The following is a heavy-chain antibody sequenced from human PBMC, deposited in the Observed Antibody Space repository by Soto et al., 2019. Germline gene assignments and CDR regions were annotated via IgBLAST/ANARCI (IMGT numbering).Heavy chain of an antibody. D-gene: IGHD1-26*01. J-gene: IGHJ4*02. CDR1: GFTFSNDW. V-gene: IGHV3-74*01. CDR3: ARGRRGASSFDY. CDR2: IKYDGSAT. Sequence: EVQLVESGGGLVQPGGSLRLSCAASGFTFSNDWMHWVRQAPGKGLVWVARIKYDGSATNYADSVQGRFTISRDNAESTVILQMNSLIAADTAVYYCARGRRGASSFDYWGQGTPVTVSS.